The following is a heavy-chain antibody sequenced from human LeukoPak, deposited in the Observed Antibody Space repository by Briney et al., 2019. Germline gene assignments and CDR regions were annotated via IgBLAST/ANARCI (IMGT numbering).Heavy chain of an antibody. CDR1: GFTFSSYW. CDR3: ARDRIAYSYGIDAFDI. J-gene: IGHJ3*02. D-gene: IGHD5-18*01. V-gene: IGHV3-7*01. CDR2: IKQDGSEK. Sequence: GGSLRLSCAASGFTFSSYWMSWVRQAPGKGLEWVANIKQDGSEKYYVDSVKGRFTISRDNAKNSLYLQMNSLRAEDTAVYYCARDRIAYSYGIDAFDIWGQGTMVTVSS.